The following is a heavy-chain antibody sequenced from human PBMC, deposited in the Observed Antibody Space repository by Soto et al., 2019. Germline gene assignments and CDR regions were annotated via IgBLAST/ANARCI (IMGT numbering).Heavy chain of an antibody. J-gene: IGHJ6*02. CDR2: ISGSGANT. CDR1: GFTFSTYG. CDR3: TKTYVQTDTANLSGMDV. V-gene: IGHV3-23*01. D-gene: IGHD5-18*01. Sequence: GGSLRLSCAVSGFTFSTYGMSWVRQAPGKGLEWVSSISGSGANTYYAGSVKGRFTISRDNSKNTLYLEMNSLRAADTALYYCTKTYVQTDTANLSGMDVWGQGTTVTVSS.